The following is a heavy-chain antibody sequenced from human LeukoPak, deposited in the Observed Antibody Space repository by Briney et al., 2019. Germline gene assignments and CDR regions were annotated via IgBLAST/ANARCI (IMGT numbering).Heavy chain of an antibody. J-gene: IGHJ4*02. V-gene: IGHV1-8*01. CDR1: GYTFTSYD. CDR3: ARDSLGGAAGIDY. CDR2: MNPNSGNT. Sequence: ASVKVSCKASGYTFTSYDINWVRQATGQGLEWMGWMNPNSGNTGYAQKFQGRVTMTRDTSISTAYMELSRLRSDDTAVYYCARDSLGGAAGIDYWGQGTLVTVSS. D-gene: IGHD6-13*01.